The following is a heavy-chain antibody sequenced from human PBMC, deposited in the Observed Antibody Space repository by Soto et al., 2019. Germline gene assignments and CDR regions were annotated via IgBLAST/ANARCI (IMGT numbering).Heavy chain of an antibody. CDR3: AKEEAIFGVAIGGMDV. CDR2: ISYDGSNK. V-gene: IGHV3-30*18. D-gene: IGHD3-3*01. Sequence: PGGSLRLSCAASGFTFSSYDMHWVRQSPGKGLEWVAVISYDGSNKYYADSVKGRFTISRDNSKNTLYLQMNSLRAEDTAVYYCAKEEAIFGVAIGGMDVWGQGTTVTVSS. CDR1: GFTFSSYD. J-gene: IGHJ6*02.